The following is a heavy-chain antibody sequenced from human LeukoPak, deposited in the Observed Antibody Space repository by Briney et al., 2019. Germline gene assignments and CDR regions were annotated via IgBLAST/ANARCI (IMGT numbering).Heavy chain of an antibody. V-gene: IGHV3-48*03. D-gene: IGHD4-17*01. CDR2: ISTSGSSI. Sequence: GGSLRLSCAASGLTFSRYEMNWVRQAPGKGLEWVSYISTSGSSIYDADSVKGRFTISRDNSKSTLYLQMNTLIADDTAVYYCARDGDYGDYDDAFDIWGQGTMVTVSS. CDR3: ARDGDYGDYDDAFDI. CDR1: GLTFSRYE. J-gene: IGHJ3*02.